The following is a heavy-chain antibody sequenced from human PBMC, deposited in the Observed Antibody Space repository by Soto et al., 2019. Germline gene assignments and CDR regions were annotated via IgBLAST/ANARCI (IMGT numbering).Heavy chain of an antibody. J-gene: IGHJ4*02. CDR3: KRDPRGIGIES. Sequence: GGSLRLSCAASGFTFSSYWMSWVRQAPGKGLVWVSRIKPNGSSTSYADSVKGRFTISRDNARNTLYLQMNSLRAEDTAVYYYKRDPRGIGIESWGQGTLVTVSS. V-gene: IGHV3-74*01. CDR2: IKPNGSST. D-gene: IGHD3-10*01. CDR1: GFTFSSYW.